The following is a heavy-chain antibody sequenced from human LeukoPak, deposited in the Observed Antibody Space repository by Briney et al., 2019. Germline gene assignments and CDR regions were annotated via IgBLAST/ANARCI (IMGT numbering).Heavy chain of an antibody. J-gene: IGHJ4*02. CDR2: TYYSGST. CDR1: GGSISSSSYY. Sequence: SETLSLTCTVSGGSISSSSYYWGWIRQPPGKGLEWIGSTYYSGSTYYNPSLKSRVTISVDTSKNQFSLKLSSVTAADTAVYYCASRYFDDLDYWGQGTLVTVSS. V-gene: IGHV4-39*07. D-gene: IGHD3-9*01. CDR3: ASRYFDDLDY.